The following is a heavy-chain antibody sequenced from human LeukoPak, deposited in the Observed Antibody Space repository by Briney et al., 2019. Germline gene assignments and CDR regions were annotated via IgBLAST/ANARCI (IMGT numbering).Heavy chain of an antibody. CDR1: GGSISSYY. Sequence: SETLSLTCTVSGGSISSYYWSWIRQPPGKGLEWIGYIYYSGSTNYNPSLKSRVTISVDTSKNQFSLKLSSETAADTAVYYCARNMVRGMYYYYGMDVWGQGTTVTVSS. CDR3: ARNMVRGMYYYYGMDV. CDR2: IYYSGST. J-gene: IGHJ6*02. V-gene: IGHV4-59*01. D-gene: IGHD3-10*01.